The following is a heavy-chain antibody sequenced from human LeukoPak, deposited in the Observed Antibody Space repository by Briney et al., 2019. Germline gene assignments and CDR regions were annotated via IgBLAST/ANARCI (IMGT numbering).Heavy chain of an antibody. Sequence: SETLSLTCTVSGGSISSYYWSWIRQPPGKGLEWIGFIFYSGTTNYNPSLKSRVTISVDTSKNQFSLKLSSVTAADTAVYYCARGSWNKFDYWGQGILVTVSS. D-gene: IGHD1-1*01. CDR3: ARGSWNKFDY. CDR2: IFYSGTT. CDR1: GGSISSYY. V-gene: IGHV4-59*01. J-gene: IGHJ4*02.